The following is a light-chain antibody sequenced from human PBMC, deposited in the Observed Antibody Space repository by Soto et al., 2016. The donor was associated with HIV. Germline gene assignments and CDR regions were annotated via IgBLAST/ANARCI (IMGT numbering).Light chain of an antibody. CDR2: DDS. J-gene: IGLJ1*01. Sequence: SYELTQTPSVSVAPGKTASITCGGNNIGTKSVHWYQQKPGQAPVLVVYDDSDRPSGIPERFSASNSGNVATLTISGVEAGDEADYYCQVWDSTSDHYVFGTGTEVTVL. V-gene: IGLV3-21*03. CDR1: NIGTKS. CDR3: QVWDSTSDHYV.